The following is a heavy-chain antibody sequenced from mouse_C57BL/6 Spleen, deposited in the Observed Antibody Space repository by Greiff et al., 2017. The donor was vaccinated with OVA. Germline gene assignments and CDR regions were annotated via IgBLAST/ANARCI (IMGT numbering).Heavy chain of an antibody. CDR2: IHPNSGST. CDR3: ASPPLLLGSRGCAY. J-gene: IGHJ3*01. Sequence: QVQLQQPGAELVKPGASVKLSCKASGYTFTSYWMHWVKQRPGQGLEWIGMIHPNSGSTNYNEQFKSKATLTVDKSSSTAYMQLSSLTSEDAAVYYCASPPLLLGSRGCAYWGQGTLLTVSA. CDR1: GYTFTSYW. V-gene: IGHV1-64*01. D-gene: IGHD1-1*01.